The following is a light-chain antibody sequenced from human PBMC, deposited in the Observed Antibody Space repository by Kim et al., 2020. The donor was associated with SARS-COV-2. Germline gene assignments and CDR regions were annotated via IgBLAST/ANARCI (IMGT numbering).Light chain of an antibody. V-gene: IGKV1-12*01. J-gene: IGKJ5*01. CDR2: SSS. CDR3: QQTSGFPIT. Sequence: DIQMTQSPSSVSASVGDTVTITCRASQDIRSWLAWYKQKPGKPPNLLLYSSSTLQSGVPSRFSGSGSGTDFTLTINSLQPEDFATYYCQQTSGFPITFGQGTRLEIK. CDR1: QDIRSW.